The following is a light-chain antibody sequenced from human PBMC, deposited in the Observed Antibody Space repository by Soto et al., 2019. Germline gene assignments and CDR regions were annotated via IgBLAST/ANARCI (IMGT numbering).Light chain of an antibody. CDR2: LGS. CDR3: MQALQTPLT. V-gene: IGKV2-28*01. Sequence: DIVVTQSPLSLPVTPLEPASISCXSSQSLLHSNGYNYLDWYLQKPGQSPQLLIYLGSNRASGVPDRFSGSGSGTDFTLKISRVEAEDVGVYYCMQALQTPLTFGQGTKVDIK. J-gene: IGKJ1*01. CDR1: QSLLHSNGYNY.